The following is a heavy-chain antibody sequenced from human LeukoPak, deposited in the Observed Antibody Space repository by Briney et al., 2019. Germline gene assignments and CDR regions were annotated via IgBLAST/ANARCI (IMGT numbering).Heavy chain of an antibody. J-gene: IGHJ1*01. CDR2: ISYDGSNK. V-gene: IGHV3-30*18. Sequence: AERSLRLSCAASGLTLSSYAMHWVRQAPGKGLEWVAVISYDGSNKDYADSVKGRFTISRDNSRNTLSLQMNSLRPEDTAVYYCAKDLLYYGPGTYYNAAEYFQFWGQGTQVTVSS. CDR1: GLTLSSYA. D-gene: IGHD3-10*01. CDR3: AKDLLYYGPGTYYNAAEYFQF.